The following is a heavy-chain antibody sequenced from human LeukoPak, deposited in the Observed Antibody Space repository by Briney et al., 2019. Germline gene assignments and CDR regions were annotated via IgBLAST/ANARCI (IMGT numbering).Heavy chain of an antibody. V-gene: IGHV3-7*01. Sequence: GGSLRLSCAASGFTFTRYWMSWVRQAPGEGLEWVANIHQDGSERYYVDSVKGRFTISRDNAKNSLSLQMNSLRAEDTAVYYCAREKADNDLDYWGQGTLVTVSS. CDR3: AREKADNDLDY. CDR1: GFTFTRYW. J-gene: IGHJ4*02. D-gene: IGHD3-3*01. CDR2: IHQDGSER.